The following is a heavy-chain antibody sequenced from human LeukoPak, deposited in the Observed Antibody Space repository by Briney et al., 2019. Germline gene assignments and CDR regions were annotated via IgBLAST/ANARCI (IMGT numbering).Heavy chain of an antibody. J-gene: IGHJ3*02. CDR1: GGTFSSYA. CDR3: ASLVGYSSSWEDAFDI. V-gene: IGHV1-69*04. D-gene: IGHD6-13*01. CDR2: IIPILGIA. Sequence: SVKVSCKASGGTFSSYAISWVRQAPGQGLEWMGRIIPILGIANYAQEFQGRVTITADKSTSTAYMELSSLRSEDTAVYYCASLVGYSSSWEDAFDIWGQGTMVTVSS.